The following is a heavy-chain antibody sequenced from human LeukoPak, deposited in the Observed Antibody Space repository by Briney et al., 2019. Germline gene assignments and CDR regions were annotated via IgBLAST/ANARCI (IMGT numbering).Heavy chain of an antibody. V-gene: IGHV4-30-4*08. CDR1: GGSISSGDYY. CDR3: AREGSSRSAFDI. D-gene: IGHD6-13*01. CDR2: IHYSGST. Sequence: SETLSLTCTVSGGSISSGDYYWSWIRQPPGKGLEWIGYIHYSGSTYYNPSLKSRVTISVDTSKNQFSLKLSSVTAADTAVYYCAREGSSRSAFDIWGQGTMVTVSS. J-gene: IGHJ3*02.